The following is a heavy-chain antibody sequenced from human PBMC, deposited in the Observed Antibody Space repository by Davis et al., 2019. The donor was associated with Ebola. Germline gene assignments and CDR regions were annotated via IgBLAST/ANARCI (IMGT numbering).Heavy chain of an antibody. CDR2: IKQDGSEK. CDR1: GFTFSSYW. V-gene: IGHV3-7*01. Sequence: PGGSLRLSCAASGFTFSSYWMSWVRQAPGKGLEWVANIKQDGSEKYYVDSVKGRFTISRDNAKNSLYLQMNSLRAEDTAVYYCARESSWYDVRHFDYWGQGTLVTVSS. D-gene: IGHD6-13*01. J-gene: IGHJ4*02. CDR3: ARESSWYDVRHFDY.